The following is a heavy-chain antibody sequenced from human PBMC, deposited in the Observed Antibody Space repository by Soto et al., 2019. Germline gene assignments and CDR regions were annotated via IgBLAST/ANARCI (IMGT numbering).Heavy chain of an antibody. CDR1: GGSISSSNW. CDR3: ARDRAHQQWLEGVDALDI. D-gene: IGHD6-19*01. Sequence: QVQLQESGPGLVKPSGTLSLTCAVSGGSISSSNWWSWVRQPPGKGLEWIGEIYHSGSTNYNPSLQSRVTIPVDKSKNQFALKLSSVTAADTAVDYCARDRAHQQWLEGVDALDIWGQGTMVTVSS. V-gene: IGHV4-4*02. CDR2: IYHSGST. J-gene: IGHJ3*02.